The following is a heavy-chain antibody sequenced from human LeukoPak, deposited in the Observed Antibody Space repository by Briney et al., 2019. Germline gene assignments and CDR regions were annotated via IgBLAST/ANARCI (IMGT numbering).Heavy chain of an antibody. Sequence: SETLSLTCTVSGGSISSGDYYWSWIRQPPGKGLEWIGYIYYSGSTYYNPSLKSRVTISVDTSKNQISLKLSSVTAADTAVYYCARDLGLRRSDYWGQGTLVTVSS. D-gene: IGHD5-12*01. CDR2: IYYSGST. CDR3: ARDLGLRRSDY. V-gene: IGHV4-30-4*08. J-gene: IGHJ4*02. CDR1: GGSISSGDYY.